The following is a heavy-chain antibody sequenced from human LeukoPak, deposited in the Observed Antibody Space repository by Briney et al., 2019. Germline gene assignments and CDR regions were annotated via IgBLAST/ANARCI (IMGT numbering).Heavy chain of an antibody. Sequence: ASVKVSCKAFGYTFTRFYMHWVRQAPGQGLERMGIINPSSISTNYAQKFQGRVTMTSDMSTSTVYMEMNNLRSEDTAVYYCARVVGSKRGYSGYDSWGQGTLVTVSS. D-gene: IGHD5-12*01. J-gene: IGHJ5*02. CDR3: ARVVGSKRGYSGYDS. CDR1: GYTFTRFY. CDR2: INPSSIST. V-gene: IGHV1-46*01.